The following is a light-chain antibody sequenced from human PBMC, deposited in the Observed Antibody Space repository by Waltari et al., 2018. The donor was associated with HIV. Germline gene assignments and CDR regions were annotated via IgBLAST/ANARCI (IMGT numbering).Light chain of an antibody. Sequence: QSVLTQPPSVSAAPGQKVTISCSGSRSTIGESYVSWYQQLPGTAPKLRIYDEGKRPSGIADRVSGSKSGTSAALGITGLQTGDEAVYYCGTWDTSLSAGEVFGGGTKLTVL. J-gene: IGLJ2*01. V-gene: IGLV1-51*01. CDR3: GTWDTSLSAGEV. CDR1: RSTIGESY. CDR2: DEG.